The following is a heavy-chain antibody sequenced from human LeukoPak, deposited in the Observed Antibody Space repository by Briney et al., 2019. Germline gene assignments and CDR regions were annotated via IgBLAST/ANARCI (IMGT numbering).Heavy chain of an antibody. V-gene: IGHV3-9*01. CDR2: ISWNSGSI. CDR3: AKDPTSWVGATPDY. Sequence: PGGSLRLSCAASGFTFSSYAMSWVRQAPGKGLEWVSGISWNSGSIGYADSVKGRFTISRDNAKNSLYLQMNSLRAEDTALYYCAKDPTSWVGATPDYWGQGTLVTVSS. CDR1: GFTFSSYA. J-gene: IGHJ4*02. D-gene: IGHD1-26*01.